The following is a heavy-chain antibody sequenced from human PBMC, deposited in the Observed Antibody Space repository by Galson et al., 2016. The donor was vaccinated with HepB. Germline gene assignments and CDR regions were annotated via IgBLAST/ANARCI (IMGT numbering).Heavy chain of an antibody. CDR1: GFPFSDNW. J-gene: IGHJ5*02. D-gene: IGHD2-21*01. V-gene: IGHV3-7*03. Sequence: SLRLSCAASGFPFSDNWMSWVRQAPGKGLEWVANINIDGSGKYYVDSVKGRFTISRDNAKDSLYLQMNRLRREDTALYYCSPVDGPWGQGTLVTVSS. CDR2: INIDGSGK. CDR3: SPVDGP.